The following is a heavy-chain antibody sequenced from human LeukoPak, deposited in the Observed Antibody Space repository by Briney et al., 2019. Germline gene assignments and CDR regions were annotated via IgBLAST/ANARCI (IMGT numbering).Heavy chain of an antibody. Sequence: GGSLRLSCAVSGLTFSSYSMNWVRQAPGKGLEWISYIRSSGSTIYYADSVKGRFTISSDNAKNPLYLQMDSLRADDTAVYYCARDAAYAFDIWGQGTLVTVSS. J-gene: IGHJ3*02. CDR2: IRSSGSTI. CDR1: GLTFSSYS. CDR3: ARDAAYAFDI. V-gene: IGHV3-48*01. D-gene: IGHD6-25*01.